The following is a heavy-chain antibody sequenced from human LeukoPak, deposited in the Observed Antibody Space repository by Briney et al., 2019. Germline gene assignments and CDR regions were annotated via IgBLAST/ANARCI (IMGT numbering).Heavy chain of an antibody. D-gene: IGHD1-26*01. J-gene: IGHJ4*02. Sequence: PSETLSLICTVSGGSISSYYWSWIRQPAGKGLEWIGRIYTSGSTNYNASLKSRVSMSVDTSKNQFSLKLSSVIAADTAVFYCARENSGSYREFDYWGQGTLVTVSS. CDR3: ARENSGSYREFDY. CDR2: IYTSGST. CDR1: GGSISSYY. V-gene: IGHV4-4*07.